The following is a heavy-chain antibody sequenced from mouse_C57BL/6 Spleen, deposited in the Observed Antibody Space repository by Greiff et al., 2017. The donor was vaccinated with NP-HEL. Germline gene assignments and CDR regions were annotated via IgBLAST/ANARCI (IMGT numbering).Heavy chain of an antibody. CDR3: ARYDYYGFAY. V-gene: IGHV14-2*01. Sequence: EVQLQQSGAELVKPGASVKLSCTASGFNFTDYYMHWVKQRPEQGLEWIGRIDPEDGEPKYAPKFQGKATLTADTSSTTAYRQRSSLTSEDTAVYCCARYDYYGFAYWGQGTLVTVSA. D-gene: IGHD1-1*01. CDR2: IDPEDGEP. CDR1: GFNFTDYY. J-gene: IGHJ3*01.